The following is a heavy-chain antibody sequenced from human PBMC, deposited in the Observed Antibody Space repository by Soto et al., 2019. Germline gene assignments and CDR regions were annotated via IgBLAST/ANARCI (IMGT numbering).Heavy chain of an antibody. V-gene: IGHV3-74*01. CDR2: INSDGSSR. J-gene: IGHJ6*02. CDR3: ARGGRGNDYYYAMDV. Sequence: EVQLVESGGGLVQPGGSLRLSCVTSGFTFSKNWMHWVRQAPGKGLVWVSRINSDGSSRHSADSVKGRFTISRDNAKNTLYLQMDSLRAEDTAVYYCARGGRGNDYYYAMDVWGQGTTVTVSS. CDR1: GFTFSKNW.